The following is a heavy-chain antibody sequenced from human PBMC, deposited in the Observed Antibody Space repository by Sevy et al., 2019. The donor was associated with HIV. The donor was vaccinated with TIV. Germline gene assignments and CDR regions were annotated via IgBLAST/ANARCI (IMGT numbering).Heavy chain of an antibody. V-gene: IGHV1-69*13. CDR1: GGTFSSYA. Sequence: ATVKVSCKASGGTFSSYAISWVGQAPGQGLEWMGGIIPIFGTANYAQKFQGRVTITADESTSTAYMELSSLRSDDTAVYYCARDRRGTNLDIWGQGTLVTVSS. J-gene: IGHJ3*02. CDR2: IIPIFGTA. CDR3: ARDRRGTNLDI. D-gene: IGHD1-1*01.